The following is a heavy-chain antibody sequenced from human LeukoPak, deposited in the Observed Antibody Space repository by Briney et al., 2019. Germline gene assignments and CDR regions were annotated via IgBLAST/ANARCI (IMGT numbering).Heavy chain of an antibody. CDR2: IYHSGST. Sequence: SETLSLTCTVSGYSISSGYYWGWIRQPPGKGLEWIGSIYHSGSTYYNPSLKSRVTILVDTSKNQFSLKLSSVTAADTAVYYCARDQYYYDRSGYYAFDIWGQGTMVTVSS. V-gene: IGHV4-38-2*02. CDR3: ARDQYYYDRSGYYAFDI. D-gene: IGHD3-22*01. J-gene: IGHJ3*02. CDR1: GYSISSGYY.